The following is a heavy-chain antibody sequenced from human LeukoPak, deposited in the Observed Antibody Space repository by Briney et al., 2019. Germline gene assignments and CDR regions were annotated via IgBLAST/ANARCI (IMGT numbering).Heavy chain of an antibody. D-gene: IGHD6-19*01. V-gene: IGHV3-30*02. Sequence: GGSLRLSCAASGFTFSSYGMHWVRQAPGKGLEWVAFIRYDGSNKYYADSVKGRFTISRDNAKNTLYLQMNSLRAEDTAVYYCARGALAVAGMRWNWYFDLWGRGTLVTVSS. CDR3: ARGALAVAGMRWNWYFDL. J-gene: IGHJ2*01. CDR1: GFTFSSYG. CDR2: IRYDGSNK.